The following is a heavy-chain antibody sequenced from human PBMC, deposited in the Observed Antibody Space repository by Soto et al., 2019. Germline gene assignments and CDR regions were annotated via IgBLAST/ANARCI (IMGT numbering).Heavy chain of an antibody. J-gene: IGHJ6*02. D-gene: IGHD2-15*01. CDR1: GLTFSTSA. CDR2: ISASGRST. V-gene: IGHV3-23*01. Sequence: GGSLRLSCAASGLTFSTSAMSWVRQAPGKGLEWVSLISASGRSTDYADSVKGRFTISRDNSKSTVYLQMNSLRADDTAVYYCAKDPPSEKLQPDYGMDVWGQGTTVTVSS. CDR3: AKDPPSEKLQPDYGMDV.